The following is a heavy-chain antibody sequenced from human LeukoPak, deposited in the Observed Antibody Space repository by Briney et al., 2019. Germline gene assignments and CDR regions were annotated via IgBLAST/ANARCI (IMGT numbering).Heavy chain of an antibody. J-gene: IGHJ4*02. CDR2: IKQDGSEK. CDR3: ARPVVVTTGEYYFDY. D-gene: IGHD3-22*01. CDR1: GFTFSSYW. Sequence: GGSLRLSCAASGFTFSSYWMSWVRQAPGKGLEWVANIKQDGSEKYYVDSVKGRFTISRDNAKNSLYLQMNSLRAEDTAVYYCARPVVVTTGEYYFDYWGQGTLVTVSS. V-gene: IGHV3-7*03.